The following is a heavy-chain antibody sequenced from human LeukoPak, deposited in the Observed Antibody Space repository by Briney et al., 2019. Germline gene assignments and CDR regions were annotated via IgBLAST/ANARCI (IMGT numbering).Heavy chain of an antibody. CDR2: ISGSGGST. CDR1: GFTFSSYG. D-gene: IGHD3-22*01. Sequence: GGSLRLSCAASGFTFSSYGMSWVRQAPGKGLEWVSAISGSGGSTYYADSVKGRFTISRDNSKNTLYLQMNSLRAEDTAVYYCAKAYGTNGYYQLPIDFWGQGILVTVSS. V-gene: IGHV3-23*01. CDR3: AKAYGTNGYYQLPIDF. J-gene: IGHJ4*02.